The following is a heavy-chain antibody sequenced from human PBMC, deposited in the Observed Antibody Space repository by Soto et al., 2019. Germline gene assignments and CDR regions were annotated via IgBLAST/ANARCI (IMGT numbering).Heavy chain of an antibody. CDR3: ARGVDTAMVLDY. D-gene: IGHD5-18*01. V-gene: IGHV3-53*01. CDR1: GFTVSSNY. J-gene: IGHJ4*02. Sequence: LRLSCAASGFTVSSNYMSWVRQAPGKGLEWVSVIYSGGSTYYADSVKGRFTISRDNSKNTLYLQMNSLRAEDTAVYYCARGVDTAMVLDYWGQGTLVTVSS. CDR2: IYSGGST.